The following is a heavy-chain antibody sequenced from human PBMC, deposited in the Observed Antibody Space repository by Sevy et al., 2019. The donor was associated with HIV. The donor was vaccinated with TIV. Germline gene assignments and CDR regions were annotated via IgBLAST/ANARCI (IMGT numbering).Heavy chain of an antibody. Sequence: GGSLRLSCAASGFTFSSYAMHWVRQAPGKGLEWVAVISYDGSNKYYADSVKGRFTISRDNSKNTLYLQMNSLRAEDTAVYYCARGTGYYDSSGYSDYWGQGTLVTVSS. CDR2: ISYDGSNK. CDR3: ARGTGYYDSSGYSDY. D-gene: IGHD3-22*01. J-gene: IGHJ4*02. CDR1: GFTFSSYA. V-gene: IGHV3-30-3*01.